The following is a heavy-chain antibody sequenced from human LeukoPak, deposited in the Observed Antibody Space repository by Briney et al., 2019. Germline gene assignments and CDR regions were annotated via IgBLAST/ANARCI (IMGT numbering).Heavy chain of an antibody. CDR2: IHYSGST. CDR3: ARKDDITDAFDI. D-gene: IGHD3-9*01. V-gene: IGHV4-39*01. Sequence: PSETLSLTCTVSGGSISSYYWSWIRQPPGKGLEWIGSIHYSGSTYYNPSLKSRVTISVDTSKNQFSLELTSVTAADTAVYYCARKDDITDAFDIWGQGTMVTVSS. CDR1: GGSISSYY. J-gene: IGHJ3*02.